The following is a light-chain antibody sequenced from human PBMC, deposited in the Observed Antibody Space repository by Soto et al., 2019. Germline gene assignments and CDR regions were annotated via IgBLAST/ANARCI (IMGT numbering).Light chain of an antibody. CDR1: SSDVGGYDY. J-gene: IGLJ1*01. CDR2: DVR. CDR3: SSYTTISTYV. Sequence: QSVLTQPASVSGSPGQSITISCTGTSSDVGGYDYVSWYQQHPGKAPKLMIYDVRNRPSGVSNRFSGSKSVNTASLTISGLQAEDEGDYYCSSYTTISTYVFGTGTKVXVL. V-gene: IGLV2-14*01.